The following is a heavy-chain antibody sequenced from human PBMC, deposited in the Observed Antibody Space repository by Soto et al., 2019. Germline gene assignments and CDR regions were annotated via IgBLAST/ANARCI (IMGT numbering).Heavy chain of an antibody. CDR3: AREVKSYGGNDPLDY. CDR1: GGSISSGGYY. J-gene: IGHJ4*02. D-gene: IGHD2-15*01. V-gene: IGHV4-31*01. CDR2: LYYSGST. Sequence: QVQLQESGPGLVKPSQTLSLTCTVSGGSISSGGYYWSWIRQHPGEGLGWIGYLYYSGSTYYNPSLKSPVTISVDTSKNQFSLKLSSVTAADTAVYYCAREVKSYGGNDPLDYWGQGTLVTVSS.